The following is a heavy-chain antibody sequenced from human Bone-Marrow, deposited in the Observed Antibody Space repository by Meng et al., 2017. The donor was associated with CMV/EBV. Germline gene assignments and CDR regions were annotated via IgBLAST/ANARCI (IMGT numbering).Heavy chain of an antibody. CDR3: ARGPRDNWYFDL. CDR2: ISSSSSYI. Sequence: SCAASGFTVSSYSMNWVRQAPGKGLEWVSSISSSSSYIYYADSVKGRFTISRDNAKNSLYLQMNSLRAEDTAVYYCARGPRDNWYFDLWGRGTLVTVSS. J-gene: IGHJ2*01. D-gene: IGHD2-15*01. CDR1: GFTVSSYS. V-gene: IGHV3-21*01.